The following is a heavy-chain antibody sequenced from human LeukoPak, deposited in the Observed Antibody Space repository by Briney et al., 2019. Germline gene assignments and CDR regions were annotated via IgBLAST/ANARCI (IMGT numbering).Heavy chain of an antibody. V-gene: IGHV4-39*01. J-gene: IGHJ4*02. Sequence: SETLSLTCTVPGGSISSGSYYWDWIRQPPGKGLEWIGHIYYNGYTYYNPSLKSRVTISVDTSKNQFSLKLSSVTAADTAVYYCARHCSAGSCYSAVDCWGQGTLVTVSS. D-gene: IGHD2-15*01. CDR3: ARHCSAGSCYSAVDC. CDR1: GGSISSGSYY. CDR2: IYYNGYT.